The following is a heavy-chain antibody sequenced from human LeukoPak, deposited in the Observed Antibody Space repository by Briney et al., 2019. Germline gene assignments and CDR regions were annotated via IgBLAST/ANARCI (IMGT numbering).Heavy chain of an antibody. V-gene: IGHV3-43*02. CDR1: GFTFDDYA. CDR2: ISGDSYRR. J-gene: IGHJ6*03. Sequence: PGGSLRLSCVGSGFTFDDYAVHWVRQAPGRGLEWVSLISGDSYRRDYADSVKGRFTISRDNSKNSLFLQMSSLTFEDTALYFCAKDRTGFSSGYSMDVWGKGTMVTVSS. D-gene: IGHD3-22*01. CDR3: AKDRTGFSSGYSMDV.